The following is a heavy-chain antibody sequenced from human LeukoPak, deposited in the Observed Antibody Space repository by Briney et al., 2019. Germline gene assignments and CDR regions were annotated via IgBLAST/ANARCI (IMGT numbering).Heavy chain of an antibody. Sequence: GGSLRLSCAASGFTFSDYYMSWIRQAPGKGLEWVSYISSSGSTIYYADSVKGRFTISRDNAKNSLYLQMSSLRAEDTAVYYCARVGIAAAGRSWFDPWGEGTLVTVSS. CDR1: GFTFSDYY. J-gene: IGHJ5*02. CDR3: ARVGIAAAGRSWFDP. D-gene: IGHD6-13*01. V-gene: IGHV3-11*01. CDR2: ISSSGSTI.